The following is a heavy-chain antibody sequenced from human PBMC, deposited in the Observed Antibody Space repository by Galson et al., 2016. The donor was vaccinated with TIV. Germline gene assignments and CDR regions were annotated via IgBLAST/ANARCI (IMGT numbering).Heavy chain of an antibody. Sequence: SVKVSCKASGYTFTNYDINWVRQATGQGLEWMGRINPNLGKADYAQKFQGRVTMTRNTSVRTAYMELSSLRSEDTAVYYCARGGDYGDYWGQGTLVTVSS. CDR1: GYTFTNYD. J-gene: IGHJ4*02. D-gene: IGHD4-17*01. CDR2: INPNLGKA. CDR3: ARGGDYGDY. V-gene: IGHV1-8*02.